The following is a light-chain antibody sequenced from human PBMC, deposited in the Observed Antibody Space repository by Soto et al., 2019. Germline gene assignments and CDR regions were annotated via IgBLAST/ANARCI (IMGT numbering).Light chain of an antibody. CDR3: HHYGISPPWT. CDR1: QSVSVN. J-gene: IGKJ1*01. V-gene: IGKV3-15*01. Sequence: EIVLTQSPGTLSLSPGERATLSCRASQSVSVNLAWYQQKPGQAPRLLIYGVSTRATGIPARFSGSGSGTEFTLTISSLQSEDFAVYYCHHYGISPPWTFGQGTKVDIK. CDR2: GVS.